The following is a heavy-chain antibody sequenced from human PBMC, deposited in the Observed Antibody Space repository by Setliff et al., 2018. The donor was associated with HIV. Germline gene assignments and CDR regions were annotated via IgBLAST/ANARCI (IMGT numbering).Heavy chain of an antibody. D-gene: IGHD2-21*01. CDR2: ISGSGGST. CDR1: GFTFSSYA. V-gene: IGHV3-23*01. CDR3: VTRYCGESICPEFDY. Sequence: GASVKVSCAASGFTFSSYAMSWVRQAPGKGLEWVSAISGSGGSTYYADSVKGRFTISRDNSKNTLDLQINSLRPEDTAVYYCVTRYCGESICPEFDYWGQGTLVTVSS. J-gene: IGHJ4*02.